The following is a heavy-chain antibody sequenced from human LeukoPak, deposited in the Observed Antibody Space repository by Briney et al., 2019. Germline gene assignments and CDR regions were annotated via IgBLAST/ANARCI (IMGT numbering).Heavy chain of an antibody. CDR3: ARVREHAFDI. Sequence: KPSETLSLTCTVSGGSISSYYWSWIRQPPGKGLEWIGYIYYSGSTNYNPSLKSRVTISVDTSKNQFSLKLSSVTAADTAVYYCARVREHAFDIWGQGTMVTVSS. CDR2: IYYSGST. V-gene: IGHV4-59*01. J-gene: IGHJ3*02. CDR1: GGSISSYY. D-gene: IGHD1-1*01.